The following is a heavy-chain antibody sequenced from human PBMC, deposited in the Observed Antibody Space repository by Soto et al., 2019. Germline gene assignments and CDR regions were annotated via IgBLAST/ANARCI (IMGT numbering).Heavy chain of an antibody. CDR1: GFTFSRYA. V-gene: IGHV3-23*01. D-gene: IGHD6-6*01. CDR3: AKIHIAALSEIDY. J-gene: IGHJ4*02. CDR2: ISGSDGST. Sequence: GGSLRLSCAASGFTFSRYAMSWVRQAPGKGLEWVSAISGSDGSTYYADSVQGRFTISRDNSKNTLYLQMNSLRAEDTALYYCAKIHIAALSEIDYWGQGTLVTVSS.